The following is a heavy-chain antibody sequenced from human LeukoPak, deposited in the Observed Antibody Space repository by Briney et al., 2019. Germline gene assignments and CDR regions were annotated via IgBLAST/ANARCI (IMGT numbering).Heavy chain of an antibody. V-gene: IGHV3-7*01. J-gene: IGHJ6*03. Sequence: PGGSLRLSCAAPGFTLSNYWMSWVRQAPGKGLEWVANIKQDGSEKYYVDSVKGRFTISRDNAKNSLYLQMNSLRAEDTAVYYCARDRPVAGTAYYYYYYMDVWGKGTTVTVSS. CDR3: ARDRPVAGTAYYYYYYMDV. D-gene: IGHD6-19*01. CDR2: IKQDGSEK. CDR1: GFTLSNYW.